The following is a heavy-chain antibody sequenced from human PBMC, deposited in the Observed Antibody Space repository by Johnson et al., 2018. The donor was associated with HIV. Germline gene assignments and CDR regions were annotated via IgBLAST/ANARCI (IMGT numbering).Heavy chain of an antibody. D-gene: IGHD3-16*01. Sequence: QVQLVESGGGLVQPGGSLRLSCAASGSTFSDYYMSWIRQAPGKGLEWVSYISGSGGTIYYADSVKGRFTISRDSSKNTLYLQMNTLRSDDTAVYYCARGSRYTHDNDDVYLLQAFDIWGQGTMVTVSS. CDR2: ISGSGGTI. V-gene: IGHV3-11*04. CDR1: GSTFSDYY. CDR3: ARGSRYTHDNDDVYLLQAFDI. J-gene: IGHJ3*02.